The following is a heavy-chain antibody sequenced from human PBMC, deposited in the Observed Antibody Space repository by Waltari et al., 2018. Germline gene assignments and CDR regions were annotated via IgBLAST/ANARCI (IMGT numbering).Heavy chain of an antibody. D-gene: IGHD3-10*01. CDR3: ARYYYGSGDAFDI. V-gene: IGHV3-7*01. CDR2: IKQDGSEK. Sequence: EVQLVESGGGLVQPGGSLRLSCAASGFTFSSDWMSWVRQAPGKGLEWVANIKQDGSEKYYVDSVKGRFTISRDNAKNSLYLQMNSLRAEDTAVYYCARYYYGSGDAFDIWGQGTMVTVSS. J-gene: IGHJ3*02. CDR1: GFTFSSDW.